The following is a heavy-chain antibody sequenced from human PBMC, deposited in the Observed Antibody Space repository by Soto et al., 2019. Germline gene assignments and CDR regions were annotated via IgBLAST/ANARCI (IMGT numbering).Heavy chain of an antibody. J-gene: IGHJ5*02. CDR2: IDPSDGSA. V-gene: IGHV1-46*01. CDR1: GYSLSSYS. Sequence: VKVSCKASGYSLSSYSIHWLRQAPGQGLEWMGVIDPSDGSATYAQKFQGRVSMTRDMSTSTVYMEMSRLKFADTAVYFCGRAFPRSPRLNPWGQGTTVTISS. CDR3: GRAFPRSPRLNP. D-gene: IGHD2-21*01.